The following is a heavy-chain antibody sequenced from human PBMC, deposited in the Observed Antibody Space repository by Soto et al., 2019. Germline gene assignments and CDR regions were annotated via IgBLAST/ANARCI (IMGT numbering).Heavy chain of an antibody. J-gene: IGHJ4*02. D-gene: IGHD4-17*01. CDR3: ARTTAVTTTLRSRYFFDY. V-gene: IGHV4-61*01. CDR2: VYYSGTT. CDR1: GGSVSDKTYY. Sequence: SETLSLTCSVSGGSVSDKTYYWSWIRQPPGKRLEWIGYVYYSGTTNYNPSLKSRVTISVDLSKNRFSLRLSSVTTADTALYYCARTTAVTTTLRSRYFFDYWGQGTLVTVSS.